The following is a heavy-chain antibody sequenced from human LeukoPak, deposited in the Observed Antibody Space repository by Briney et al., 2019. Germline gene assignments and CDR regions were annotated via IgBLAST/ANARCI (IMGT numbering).Heavy chain of an antibody. D-gene: IGHD4-17*01. CDR3: ARDSDYGDLGY. V-gene: IGHV3-66*01. CDR2: IYSGGST. J-gene: IGHJ4*02. Sequence: PGGSLRLSCAASGCTVSSNYMSWVRQAPGKGLEWVSVIYSGGSTYYADSVKGRFTISRDNSKNTLYLQMNSLKAEDTAVYYCARDSDYGDLGYWGQGTLVTVSS. CDR1: GCTVSSNY.